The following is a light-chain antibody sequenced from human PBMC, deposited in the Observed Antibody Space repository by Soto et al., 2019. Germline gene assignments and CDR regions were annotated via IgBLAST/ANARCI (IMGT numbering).Light chain of an antibody. CDR1: QSISNN. CDR3: QQYNNWPYT. Sequence: EIVMTQSPDTLSVSPGERATLSCRARQSISNNLAWYQQKPGQAPRLLIYGASTRTTGIPARFSGSGSGTEFTLTISSLQSEDFAVYYCQQYNNWPYTFAQGTKLEIK. J-gene: IGKJ2*01. CDR2: GAS. V-gene: IGKV3-15*01.